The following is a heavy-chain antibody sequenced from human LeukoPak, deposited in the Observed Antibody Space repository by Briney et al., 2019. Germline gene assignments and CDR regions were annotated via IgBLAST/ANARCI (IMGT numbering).Heavy chain of an antibody. CDR2: IGYRGRT. D-gene: IGHD5-24*01. V-gene: IGHV4-31*03. CDR1: GGSVNNAAYY. J-gene: IGHJ4*02. Sequence: PSQTLSLTCTVSGGSVNNAAYYWSWIRQHPGKGLEWIGHIGYRGRTNYNPSLKSRVTISVDTSENQFSLRLSSVTAADTAVYYCARGVRDGYKTFDYWGQGTLVTVSS. CDR3: ARGVRDGYKTFDY.